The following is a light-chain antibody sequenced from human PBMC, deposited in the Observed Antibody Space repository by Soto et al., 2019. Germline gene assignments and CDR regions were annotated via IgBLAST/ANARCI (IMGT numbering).Light chain of an antibody. J-gene: IGKJ2*01. CDR1: QNIRNY. Sequence: DIQMTQSPSSLSASVGDRVTITCRASQNIRNYLNWYQQRPGKTPNLLVYAASNLRSGVPSRFSGSGSATDFTLTISSLQPEDFATYYCQQIHSTSSYTFGQGTRVDIK. V-gene: IGKV1-39*01. CDR2: AAS. CDR3: QQIHSTSSYT.